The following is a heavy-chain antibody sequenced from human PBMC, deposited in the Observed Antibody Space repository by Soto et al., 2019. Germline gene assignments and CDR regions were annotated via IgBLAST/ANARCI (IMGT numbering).Heavy chain of an antibody. D-gene: IGHD6-13*01. CDR1: GGSFSGYY. CDR2: INHSGST. V-gene: IGHV4-34*01. J-gene: IGHJ6*02. Sequence: SETLSLTCAVYGGSFSGYYWSWIRQPPGKGLEWIGEINHSGSTNYNPSLKSRVTISVDTSKNQFSLKLSSVTAADTAVYYCAKLIAAAGTRNYGMDVWGQGTTVTVSS. CDR3: AKLIAAAGTRNYGMDV.